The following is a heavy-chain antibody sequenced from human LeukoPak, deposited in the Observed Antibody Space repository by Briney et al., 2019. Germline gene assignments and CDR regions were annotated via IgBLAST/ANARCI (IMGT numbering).Heavy chain of an antibody. CDR2: ISAYNGNT. V-gene: IGHV1-18*04. CDR3: AGPHFDY. Sequence: SVKVSCNASVYTFTSYGSSWVRQAPQHPLEWMGWISAYNGNTNYAHKLPVKSTMPTDTSTSKGYMELRRTGSDDTAVYYCAGPHFDYWGQGTLVTVSS. CDR1: VYTFTSYG. J-gene: IGHJ4*02.